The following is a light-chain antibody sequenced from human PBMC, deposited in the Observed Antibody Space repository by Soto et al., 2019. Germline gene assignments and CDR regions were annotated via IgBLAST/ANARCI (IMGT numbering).Light chain of an antibody. Sequence: QSVLTQPASVSGSPGQSITISCTGTSSDAGGYNYVSWYQQHPGKAPKLMIYDVSNRPSGVSNRFSGSKSGNTASLTISGLQAEDEADYYCSSYTSSSVVFGGGTKLTVL. J-gene: IGLJ2*01. V-gene: IGLV2-14*01. CDR3: SSYTSSSVV. CDR1: SSDAGGYNY. CDR2: DVS.